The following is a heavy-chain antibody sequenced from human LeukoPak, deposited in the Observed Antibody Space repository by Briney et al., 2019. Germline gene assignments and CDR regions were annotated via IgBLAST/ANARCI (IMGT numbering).Heavy chain of an antibody. D-gene: IGHD3-16*01. Sequence: GGSLRLSCVASGFIFDDSLMHWVRRAPGKGLEWVSLISRDGSTPYYADSVKGRFTISRDNSKNSLFLQMNSFTTEDTAVYFCARDIRGNCFDSWGQGTLVTVSS. CDR3: ARDIRGNCFDS. V-gene: IGHV3-43*01. CDR1: GFIFDDSL. J-gene: IGHJ4*02. CDR2: ISRDGSTP.